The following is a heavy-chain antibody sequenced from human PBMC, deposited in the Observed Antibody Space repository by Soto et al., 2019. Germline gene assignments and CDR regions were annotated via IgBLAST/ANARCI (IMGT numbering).Heavy chain of an antibody. V-gene: IGHV3-53*01. J-gene: IGHJ3*02. D-gene: IGHD3-22*01. CDR2: IYSGGST. Sequence: WSLRLSCGSSGFTFISFGMSWVRQAPGKGLEWVSVIYSGGSTYYADSVKGRFTISRDNSKNTLYLQMNSLRAEDTAVYYCARNYDSTAGGAFDIWGQGTMVTVSS. CDR3: ARNYDSTAGGAFDI. CDR1: GFTFISFG.